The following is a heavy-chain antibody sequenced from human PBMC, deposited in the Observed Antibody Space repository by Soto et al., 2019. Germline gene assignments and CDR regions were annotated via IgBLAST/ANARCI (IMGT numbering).Heavy chain of an antibody. CDR3: ARVGGGSNIVVGPAAMGLYYYYYGMDG. CDR1: GYTFTGYY. CDR2: INPNSGGT. Sequence: GASVKVSCKASGYTFTGYYMHWVRQAPGQGLEWMGWINPNSGGTNYAQKFQGRVTMTRDTSISTAYMELSRLRSDDTAVYYCARVGGGSNIVVGPAAMGLYYYYYGMDGWGQGTTVTVSS. J-gene: IGHJ6*02. V-gene: IGHV1-2*02. D-gene: IGHD2-2*01.